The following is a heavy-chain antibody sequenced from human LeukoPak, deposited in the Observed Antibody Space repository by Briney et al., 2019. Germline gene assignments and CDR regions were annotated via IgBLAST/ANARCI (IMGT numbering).Heavy chain of an antibody. CDR1: GFTFTSSA. CDR3: AADLGYYYDSSGYRSGDY. CDR2: TVVGSGNT. Sequence: SVKVSCKASGFTFTSSAMQWVRQARGQRLEWIGWTVVGSGNTNYAQKFQERATITRDMSTSTAYMELSSLRSEDTAVYYCAADLGYYYDSSGYRSGDYWGQGTLVTVSS. J-gene: IGHJ4*02. D-gene: IGHD3-22*01. V-gene: IGHV1-58*02.